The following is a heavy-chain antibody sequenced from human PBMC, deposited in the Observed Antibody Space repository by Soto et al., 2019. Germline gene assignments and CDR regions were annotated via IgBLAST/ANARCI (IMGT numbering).Heavy chain of an antibody. CDR1: GGSISNYH. V-gene: IGHV4-59*08. Sequence: PSETLSLTCNVSGGSISNYHCSWIRLSPGKGLEWIGYISNIGFTRYNPSLKSRVSISVDTSKNQFSLKLTSVTAADTAVYYCTTQGFGGLHGLVDVWGQGTTVTVSS. CDR3: TTQGFGGLHGLVDV. CDR2: ISNIGFT. J-gene: IGHJ6*02. D-gene: IGHD3-10*01.